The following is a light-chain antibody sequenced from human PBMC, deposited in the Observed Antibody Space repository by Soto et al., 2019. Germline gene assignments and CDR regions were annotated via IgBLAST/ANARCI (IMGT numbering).Light chain of an antibody. J-gene: IGKJ4*01. V-gene: IGKV3D-20*02. CDR1: QSVSSGY. Sequence: EIVLTQSPGILSLSPGERATLSCRASQSVSSGYLAWYQQKPGQAPRLLIYGASSRATDIPDRFSGSGSGTGFTLTISRLEPEDVALYYCQQRSNWPASFGGGTKVEI. CDR3: QQRSNWPAS. CDR2: GAS.